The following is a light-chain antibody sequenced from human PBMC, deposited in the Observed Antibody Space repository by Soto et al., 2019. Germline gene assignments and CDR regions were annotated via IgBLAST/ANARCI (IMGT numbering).Light chain of an antibody. CDR3: MQALQTPYT. CDR2: LGS. J-gene: IGKJ2*01. Sequence: DFVMTQSPLSLPVTPGEPASISCRSSQSLLHSNGYTYLDWYLQKPGQSPQLLIYLGSNRASGVPDRVSGSGSGTDFTLKISRVEAEDFGVYYCMQALQTPYTFGQGTKLEIK. CDR1: QSLLHSNGYTY. V-gene: IGKV2-28*01.